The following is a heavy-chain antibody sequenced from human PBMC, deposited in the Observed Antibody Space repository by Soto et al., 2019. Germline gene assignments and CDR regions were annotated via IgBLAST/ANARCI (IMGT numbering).Heavy chain of an antibody. CDR1: GYTFTSYG. CDR3: ARGMANYDFWSGYYWDY. V-gene: IGHV1-18*04. Sequence: ASVKVSCKASGYTFTSYGTSWVRQAPGQGLEWMGWISAYNGNTNYAQKLQGRVTMTTDTSTSTAYMELRSLRSDDTAVYYCARGMANYDFWSGYYWDYWGQGTLVTVSS. CDR2: ISAYNGNT. J-gene: IGHJ4*02. D-gene: IGHD3-3*01.